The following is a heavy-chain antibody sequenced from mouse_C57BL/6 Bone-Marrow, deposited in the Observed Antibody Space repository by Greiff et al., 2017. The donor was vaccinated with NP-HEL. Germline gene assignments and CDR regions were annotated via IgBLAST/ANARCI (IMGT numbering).Heavy chain of an antibody. J-gene: IGHJ2*01. CDR3: TRPKGPSFDY. Sequence: VQLQQSGAELARPGASVKMSCKASGYTFTSYTMHWVKQRPGQGLEWIGYINPSSGYTKYNQKFKDKATLTADKSSSTAYMQLSSLTSEDSAVYYCTRPKGPSFDYWGQGTTRTVSS. D-gene: IGHD3-3*01. V-gene: IGHV1-4*01. CDR2: INPSSGYT. CDR1: GYTFTSYT.